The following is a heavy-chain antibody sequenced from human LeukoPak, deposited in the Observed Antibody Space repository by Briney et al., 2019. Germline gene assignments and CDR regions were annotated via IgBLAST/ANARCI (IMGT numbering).Heavy chain of an antibody. V-gene: IGHV1-2*02. CDR3: ARVGGIYSGYDSYFDY. J-gene: IGHJ4*02. D-gene: IGHD5-12*01. CDR1: GYTFTGYY. Sequence: ASVKVSCKASGYTFTGYYMHWVRQAPGQGLEWMGWINPNSGGTNYAQKFQGRVTMTRDTSISTAYMELSRLRSDDTAVYYCARVGGIYSGYDSYFDYWGQGTLVTVSS. CDR2: INPNSGGT.